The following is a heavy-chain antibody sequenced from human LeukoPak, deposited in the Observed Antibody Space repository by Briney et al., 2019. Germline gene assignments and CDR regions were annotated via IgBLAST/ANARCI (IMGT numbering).Heavy chain of an antibody. D-gene: IGHD4-17*01. CDR3: ARQLYGSDY. Sequence: PSETLSLTCDVSGVSFSTYYWSWIRQSPEKGLEWIGEVNRSGYTNYNPSLKGRVTISVDTSKNQFSLKLGSVTAADTAVYYCARQLYGSDYWGQGTLVTVSS. J-gene: IGHJ4*02. V-gene: IGHV4-34*01. CDR2: VNRSGYT. CDR1: GVSFSTYY.